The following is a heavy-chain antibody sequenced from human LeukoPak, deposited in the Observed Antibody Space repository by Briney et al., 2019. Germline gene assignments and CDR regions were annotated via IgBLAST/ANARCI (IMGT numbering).Heavy chain of an antibody. J-gene: IGHJ4*02. CDR2: INLDGSTA. V-gene: IGHV3-74*03. CDR3: ARDWTPDY. Sequence: GGSLRLSCAASGFSFSSYWMLWVRQAPGKGLVWVSRINLDGSTAEYADSVKGRFTISRDNAKSTLYLQMNSLRVEDTAVYDCARDWTPDYWGQGTLVTVSS. D-gene: IGHD3/OR15-3a*01. CDR1: GFSFSSYW.